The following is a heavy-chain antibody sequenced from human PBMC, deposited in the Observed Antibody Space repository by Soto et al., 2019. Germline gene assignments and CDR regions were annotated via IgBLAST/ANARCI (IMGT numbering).Heavy chain of an antibody. CDR2: ISYDGSNK. V-gene: IGHV3-30-3*01. CDR3: ARDVGVVTNYYYYGMDV. J-gene: IGHJ6*02. Sequence: PGGSLRLSCAASGFTFSSYAMHWVRQAPGKGLEWVAVISYDGSNKYYADSVKGRFTISRDNSKNTLYLQMNSLRAEDTAVYYCARDVGVVTNYYYYGMDVWGQGTTVTVSS. CDR1: GFTFSSYA. D-gene: IGHD3-3*01.